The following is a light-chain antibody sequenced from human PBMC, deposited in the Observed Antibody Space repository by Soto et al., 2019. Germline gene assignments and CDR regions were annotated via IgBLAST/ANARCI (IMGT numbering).Light chain of an antibody. V-gene: IGLV2-23*02. CDR1: SSDVGNYNL. CDR3: YSYAGSYIYYV. J-gene: IGLJ1*01. CDR2: EVN. Sequence: QSVLTQPASVSRSPGQSIAISCTGTSSDVGNYNLVSWYQQHPGKAPRLMIFEVNKRPPVVSDRFSGSKSGNTASLTISGLQADDEADYYCYSYAGSYIYYVFGAGTKVTVL.